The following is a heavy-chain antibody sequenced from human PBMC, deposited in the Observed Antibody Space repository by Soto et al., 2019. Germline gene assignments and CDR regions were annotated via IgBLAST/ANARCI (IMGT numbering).Heavy chain of an antibody. CDR2: IHSGGST. Sequence: LRLSCAASGITVSDSYMTWVRQAPGKGLEWVSIIHSGGSTFYADSVKGRFTISRDKSKNTLYVQLNSLRADDTAVYYCATVRYSGSYTPSYYFDYWGRGTLVTVSS. CDR1: GITVSDSY. J-gene: IGHJ4*01. D-gene: IGHD1-26*01. CDR3: ATVRYSGSYTPSYYFDY. V-gene: IGHV3-53*01.